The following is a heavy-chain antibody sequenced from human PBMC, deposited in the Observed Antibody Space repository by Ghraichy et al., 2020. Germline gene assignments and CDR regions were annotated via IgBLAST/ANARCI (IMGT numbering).Heavy chain of an antibody. CDR2: INHSGST. V-gene: IGHV4-34*01. D-gene: IGHD3-22*01. CDR1: GGSFSGYY. Sequence: SETLSLTCAVYGGSFSGYYWSWIRQPPGKGLEWIGEINHSGSTNYNPSLKSRVTISVDTSKNQFSLKLSSVTAADTAVYYCARKGGDYYDSSGYQIASIDYWGQGTLVTVSS. J-gene: IGHJ4*02. CDR3: ARKGGDYYDSSGYQIASIDY.